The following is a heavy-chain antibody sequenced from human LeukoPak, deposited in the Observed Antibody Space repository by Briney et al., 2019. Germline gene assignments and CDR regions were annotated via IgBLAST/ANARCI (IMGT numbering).Heavy chain of an antibody. J-gene: IGHJ4*02. V-gene: IGHV3-23*01. CDR2: ITSGGST. CDR3: AKRLPVVGDRNRAFDY. CDR1: GFTFSNYA. D-gene: IGHD2-21*02. Sequence: GGSLRLSCAASGFTFSNYAMNWVRQAPGKGLEWASVITSGGSTYYADSVKGRFTISRDNSKNTLYLQMNSLRAEDTAVYYCAKRLPVVGDRNRAFDYWGQGTLDTVSS.